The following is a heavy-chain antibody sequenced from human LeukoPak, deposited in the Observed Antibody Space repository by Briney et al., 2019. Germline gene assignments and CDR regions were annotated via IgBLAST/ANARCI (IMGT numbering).Heavy chain of an antibody. CDR2: MNPNSGNT. V-gene: IGHV1-8*02. J-gene: IGHJ4*02. CDR1: GGSFNNYA. CDR3: ARGNYYGSGSYPGY. Sequence: TSVKVSCKASGGSFNNYAVTWVRQATGQGLEWMGWMNPNSGNTGYAQKFQGRVTMTRNTSISTAYMELSSLRSEDTAVYYCARGNYYGSGSYPGYWGQGTLVTVSS. D-gene: IGHD3-10*01.